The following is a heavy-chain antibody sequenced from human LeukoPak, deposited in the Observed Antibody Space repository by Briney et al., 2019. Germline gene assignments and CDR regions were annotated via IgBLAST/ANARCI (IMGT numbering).Heavy chain of an antibody. Sequence: SETLSLTCAASGGSISSYYWSWIRQPAGKGLEWIGGIYTSGSTNYNPSLKSRVTMSVDTSKNQFSPKLSSVTAADTAVYYCARDEGKVYYGSASYPDYYYYGMDVWGQGTTVTVSS. CDR3: ARDEGKVYYGSASYPDYYYYGMDV. J-gene: IGHJ6*02. CDR1: GGSISSYY. CDR2: IYTSGST. V-gene: IGHV4-4*07. D-gene: IGHD3-10*01.